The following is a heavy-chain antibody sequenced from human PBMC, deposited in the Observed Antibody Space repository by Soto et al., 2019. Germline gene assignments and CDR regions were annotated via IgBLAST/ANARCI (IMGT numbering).Heavy chain of an antibody. D-gene: IGHD3-22*01. CDR2: IRSKANSYAT. CDR3: TRHGGYYDSSGYYYLGALYHYYGMDV. CDR1: GFTFSGSA. J-gene: IGHJ6*02. Sequence: GGSLRLSCAACGFTFSGSAMHWVRQASGKGLEWVGRIRSKANSYATAYAASVKGRFTISRDDSKNTAYLQMNSLKTEDTAVYYCTRHGGYYDSSGYYYLGALYHYYGMDVWGQGTTVTVSS. V-gene: IGHV3-73*01.